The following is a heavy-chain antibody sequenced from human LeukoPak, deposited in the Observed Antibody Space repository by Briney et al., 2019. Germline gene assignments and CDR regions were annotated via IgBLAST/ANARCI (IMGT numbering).Heavy chain of an antibody. J-gene: IGHJ5*02. CDR2: INWNGGST. CDR3: ARGGPWNSVANNWFDP. V-gene: IGHV3-20*03. D-gene: IGHD1-1*01. CDR1: GFTFDDYG. Sequence: TGGSLRLSYAASGFTFDDYGMSWVRQAPGKGLEWVSGINWNGGSTGYADSVKGRFTISRDNAKNSLYLQMNSLRAEDTALYYCARGGPWNSVANNWFDPWGQGTLSPSPQ.